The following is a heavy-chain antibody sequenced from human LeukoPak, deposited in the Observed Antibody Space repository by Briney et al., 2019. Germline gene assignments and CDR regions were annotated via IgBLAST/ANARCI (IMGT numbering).Heavy chain of an antibody. Sequence: ASVKVSGKASGYTFTSYGISWVRQAPGQGLEWMGWISAYNGNTNYAQKLQGRVTMTTDTSTSTAYMELRSLRSDDTAVYYCARYYDFWSGYYHGMDVWGQGTTVTVSS. V-gene: IGHV1-18*01. D-gene: IGHD3-3*01. CDR1: GYTFTSYG. J-gene: IGHJ6*02. CDR2: ISAYNGNT. CDR3: ARYYDFWSGYYHGMDV.